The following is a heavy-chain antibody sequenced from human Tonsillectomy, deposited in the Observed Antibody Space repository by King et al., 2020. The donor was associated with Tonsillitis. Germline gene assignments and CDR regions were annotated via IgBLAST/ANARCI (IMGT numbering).Heavy chain of an antibody. CDR1: GFTFSNYA. Sequence: VQLVESGGGLVQPGGSLRLSCAASGFTFSNYAMTWVRQAPGKGLEWVSVIYSGGGSTYYADSVKGRLTISRDNSKNTLYLQMNNLRVEDTAVYYCARGPSSGRYYVAYYFDHCGQGTLVTVSS. D-gene: IGHD3-10*01. J-gene: IGHJ4*02. CDR2: IYSGGGST. CDR3: ARGPSSGRYYVAYYFDH. V-gene: IGHV3-23*03.